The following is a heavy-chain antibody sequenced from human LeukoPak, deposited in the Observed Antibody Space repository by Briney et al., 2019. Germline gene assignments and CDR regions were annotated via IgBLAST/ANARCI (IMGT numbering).Heavy chain of an antibody. CDR3: ARERGGRIGYYYGMDV. J-gene: IGHJ6*02. Sequence: GGSLRLSCAASGFTFSSYSMNWVRQAPGKGLEWVSSISSSSSYIYYADSVKGRFTISRDNAKNSLYLQMNSLRAEDTAVYYCARERGGRIGYYYGMDVWGQGTTVTVSS. D-gene: IGHD2-15*01. CDR2: ISSSSSYI. V-gene: IGHV3-21*01. CDR1: GFTFSSYS.